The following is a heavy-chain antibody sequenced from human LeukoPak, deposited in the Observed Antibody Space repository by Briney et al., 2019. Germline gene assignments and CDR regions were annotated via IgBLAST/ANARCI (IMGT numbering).Heavy chain of an antibody. Sequence: LSGGSLRLSCAASGFTLSSYGMSWVGQGPGKGLEWVANIKQEGRKKYYVDSVKGRFTMYRENAKDSLYLQKNRLSAEDTAVYYCARESYGDYGYWGQGTLVTVSS. CDR3: ARESYGDYGY. CDR1: GFTLSSYG. D-gene: IGHD4-17*01. J-gene: IGHJ4*02. CDR2: IKQEGRKK. V-gene: IGHV3-7*01.